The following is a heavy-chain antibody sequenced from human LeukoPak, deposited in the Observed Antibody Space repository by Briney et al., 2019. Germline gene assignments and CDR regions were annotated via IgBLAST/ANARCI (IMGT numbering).Heavy chain of an antibody. Sequence: PSETLSLTCAVYGGSFSGYYWSWIRQPPGKGLEWIGEINHSGSTNYNPSLKSRVTISVDTSKNQFSLKLSSVTAADTAVYYCARGPQVLRFLEWFEFHNWFDPWGQGTLVTVSS. D-gene: IGHD3-3*01. CDR3: ARGPQVLRFLEWFEFHNWFDP. J-gene: IGHJ5*02. V-gene: IGHV4-34*01. CDR2: INHSGST. CDR1: GGSFSGYY.